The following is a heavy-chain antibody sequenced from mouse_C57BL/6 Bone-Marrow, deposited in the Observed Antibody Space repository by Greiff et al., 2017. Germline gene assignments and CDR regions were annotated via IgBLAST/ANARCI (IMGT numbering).Heavy chain of an antibody. J-gene: IGHJ4*01. Sequence: QVQLQQSGPELVKPGASVKISCKASGYSFTSYYIHWVKQRPGQGLEWIGWIYPGSGNTKYNEQFKGKATLTADTSSSTAYMQLRSLTSEYSAVDYCARDYGSSYGYAMDYWGQGTSVTVSS. V-gene: IGHV1-66*01. CDR3: ARDYGSSYGYAMDY. CDR2: IYPGSGNT. D-gene: IGHD1-1*01. CDR1: GYSFTSYY.